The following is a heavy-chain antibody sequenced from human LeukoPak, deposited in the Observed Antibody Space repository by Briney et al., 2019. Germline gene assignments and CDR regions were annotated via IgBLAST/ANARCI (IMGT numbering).Heavy chain of an antibody. J-gene: IGHJ3*02. D-gene: IGHD4-17*01. Sequence: ASVKVSCKASGYTFTGYYMHWVRRAPGQGVEWRGIIRPSGGGTGHAQKFQGRVTMTSDTSTNTVYMELNSLRSDDTAVYYCARDSGRDDYGDYAGAFDIWGQGTMVTVSS. CDR2: IRPSGGGT. CDR1: GYTFTGYY. V-gene: IGHV1-46*01. CDR3: ARDSGRDDYGDYAGAFDI.